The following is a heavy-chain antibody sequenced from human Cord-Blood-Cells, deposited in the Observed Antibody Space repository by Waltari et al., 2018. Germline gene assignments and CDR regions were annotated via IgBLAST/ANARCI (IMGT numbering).Heavy chain of an antibody. D-gene: IGHD2-8*01. CDR3: ATVGYCTNGVCYIDDAFDI. V-gene: IGHV1-24*01. Sequence: QVQLVQSGAAVKKPGASVKVSCKVSGYTLTELSMHWVRQAPGHGLEWMGGFDPEDSETIYAQKFQGRVTMTEDTSTDTAYMELSSLRSEDTAVYYCATVGYCTNGVCYIDDAFDIWGQGTMVTVSS. CDR2: FDPEDSET. CDR1: GYTLTELS. J-gene: IGHJ3*02.